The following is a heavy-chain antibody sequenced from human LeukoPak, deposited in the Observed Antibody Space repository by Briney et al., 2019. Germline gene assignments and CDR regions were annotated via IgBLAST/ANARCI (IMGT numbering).Heavy chain of an antibody. CDR3: ARGSAVILVDQWFDP. V-gene: IGHV1-18*01. Sequence: ASVKVSCKASGYTFTSYGISWVRLAPGQGLEWMGWISAYNGNTNYAQKLQGRVTMTTDTSTSTAYMELRSLRSDDTAVYYCARGSAVILVDQWFDPWGQGTLVTLSS. J-gene: IGHJ5*02. CDR2: ISAYNGNT. CDR1: GYTFTSYG. D-gene: IGHD3-22*01.